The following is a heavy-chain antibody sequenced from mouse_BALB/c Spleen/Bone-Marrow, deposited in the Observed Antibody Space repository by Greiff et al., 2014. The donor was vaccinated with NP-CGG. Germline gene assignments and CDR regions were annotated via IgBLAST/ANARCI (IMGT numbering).Heavy chain of an antibody. CDR2: INPSNGRT. D-gene: IGHD1-1*01. CDR3: ASYYDSVDC. J-gene: IGHJ2*01. Sequence: QVQLQQSGAELVKPGASVNLSCKASGYTFTSYWMEWVKQRPGQGLEWIGEINPSNGRTNFNEKFKTKATLTVDKSSSTAYMQLSNLTSEHSAVYYCASYYDSVDCWGEATTLAVS. CDR1: GYTFTSYW. V-gene: IGHV1S81*02.